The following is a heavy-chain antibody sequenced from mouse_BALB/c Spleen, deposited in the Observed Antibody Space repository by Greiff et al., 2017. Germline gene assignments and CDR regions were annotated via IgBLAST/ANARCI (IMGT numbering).Heavy chain of an antibody. J-gene: IGHJ4*01. CDR1: GFNIKDTY. Sequence: SGAELVKPGASVKLSCTASGFNIKDTYMHWVKQRPEQGLEWIGRIDPANGNTKYDPKFQGKATITADTSSNTAYLQLSSLTSEDTAVYYCARWLLFYYAMDYWGQGTSVTVSS. CDR3: ARWLLFYYAMDY. CDR2: IDPANGNT. V-gene: IGHV14-3*02. D-gene: IGHD2-3*01.